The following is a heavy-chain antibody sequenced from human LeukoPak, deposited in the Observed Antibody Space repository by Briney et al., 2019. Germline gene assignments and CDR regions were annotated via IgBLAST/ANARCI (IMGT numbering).Heavy chain of an antibody. CDR2: ISGSGGST. J-gene: IGHJ5*02. Sequence: PGGSLRLSCAASGFTFSSYAMSWVRQAPGKGLEWVSAISGSGGSTYYADSVKGRFTISRDNSKNTLYLQMNSLRAEDTAVYYCAKDSNSSNWYNWFDPWGQGTLVTVSS. CDR1: GFTFSSYA. V-gene: IGHV3-23*01. D-gene: IGHD6-13*01. CDR3: AKDSNSSNWYNWFDP.